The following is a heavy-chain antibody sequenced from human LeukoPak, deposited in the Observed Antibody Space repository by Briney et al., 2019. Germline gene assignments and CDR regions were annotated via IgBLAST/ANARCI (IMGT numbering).Heavy chain of an antibody. CDR2: IYYSGST. Sequence: SETLSLTCTVSGGSISSGDYYWSWIRQPPGKGLEWIGYIYYSGSTYYNPSLKSRVTISVDTSKNQFSLKLSSVTAADAAVYYCARTPIYDILTGPDYWGQGTLVTVSS. CDR1: GGSISSGDYY. V-gene: IGHV4-30-4*08. CDR3: ARTPIYDILTGPDY. D-gene: IGHD3-9*01. J-gene: IGHJ4*02.